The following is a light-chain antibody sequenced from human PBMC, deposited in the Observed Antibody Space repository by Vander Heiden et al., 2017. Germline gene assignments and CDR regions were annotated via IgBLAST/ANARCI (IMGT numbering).Light chain of an antibody. Sequence: DTVVTHTPHSLSVTPRQPASISCKSSQCLLHSDRMTYLDWYLQKPGQPPKLLIYEVSNRFSGVPDRFSGSGSGTDFTLKISRVEAEDVGVYYCMQSIQLPRTFGQGTKVEIK. J-gene: IGKJ1*01. CDR1: QCLLHSDRMTY. CDR2: EVS. V-gene: IGKV2D-29*01. CDR3: MQSIQLPRT.